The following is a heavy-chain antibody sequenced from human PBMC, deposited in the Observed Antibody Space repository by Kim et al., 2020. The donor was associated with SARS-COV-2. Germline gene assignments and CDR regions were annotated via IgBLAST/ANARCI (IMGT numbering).Heavy chain of an antibody. J-gene: IGHJ6*02. Sequence: GGSLRLSCAASGFTFSSYAMSWVRQAPGKGLEWVSAISGSGGSTYYADSVKGRFTISRDNSKNTLYLQMNSLRAEDTAVYYCAKDLGYSSGWYAPRYYYYGMDVWGQGTTVTVSS. CDR2: ISGSGGST. CDR3: AKDLGYSSGWYAPRYYYYGMDV. V-gene: IGHV3-23*01. CDR1: GFTFSSYA. D-gene: IGHD6-19*01.